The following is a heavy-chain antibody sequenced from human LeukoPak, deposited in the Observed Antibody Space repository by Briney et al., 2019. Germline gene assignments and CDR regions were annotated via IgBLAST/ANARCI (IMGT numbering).Heavy chain of an antibody. CDR2: IESKTDGGTT. J-gene: IGHJ4*02. CDR3: AKLLDY. V-gene: IGHV3-15*04. CDR1: GFTFSNAW. Sequence: PGGSLRLSCAASGFTFSNAWMSWVRQAPGKGLEWVGRIESKTDGGTTDYAAPVKGRFTISRDDSKNTLYLQMNSLKTEDTAVYYCAKLLDYWGQGTLVTVSS.